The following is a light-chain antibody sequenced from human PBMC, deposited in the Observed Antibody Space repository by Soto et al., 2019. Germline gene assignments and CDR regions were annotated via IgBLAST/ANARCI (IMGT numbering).Light chain of an antibody. CDR3: KKYYSTHLT. V-gene: IGKV4-1*01. CDR2: WES. Sequence: VMTQSPYSLAVSLGERATISFKSSQSVLYSSSNKNYLAWYQQKPGQPPKLLIYWESNRESGVPDRFSGSGPGKDLTLTIRSLPAEDAEVYSCKKYYSTHLTFGGGKKV. CDR1: QSVLYSSSNKNY. J-gene: IGKJ4*01.